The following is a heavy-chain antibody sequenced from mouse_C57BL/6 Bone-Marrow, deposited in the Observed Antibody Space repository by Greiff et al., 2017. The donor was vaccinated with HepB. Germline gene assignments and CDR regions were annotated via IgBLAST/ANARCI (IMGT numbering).Heavy chain of an antibody. D-gene: IGHD1-1*01. CDR1: GYTFTSYW. CDR3: ARAPPYYYGSSYVAWFAY. V-gene: IGHV1-53*01. Sequence: QVQLQQPGTELVKPGASVKLSCKASGYTFTSYWMHWVKQRPGQGLEWIGNINPSNGGTNYNEKFKSKATLTVDKSSSTAYMQLSSLTSEDSAVYYCARAPPYYYGSSYVAWFAYWGQGTLVTVSA. J-gene: IGHJ3*01. CDR2: INPSNGGT.